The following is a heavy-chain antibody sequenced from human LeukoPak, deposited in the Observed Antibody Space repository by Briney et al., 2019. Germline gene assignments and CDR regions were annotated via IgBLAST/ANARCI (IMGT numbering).Heavy chain of an antibody. CDR2: ISIDGSST. D-gene: IGHD5-12*01. Sequence: GGSLRLSCAASGFTFSSYWMHWVRQAPGKGLVWVSRISIDGSSTSYADSVKGRFTISRDNAKNTLYLQMNSLRAEDTAVYYCARERGYSGYDLDYWGQGTLVTVSS. V-gene: IGHV3-74*01. CDR3: ARERGYSGYDLDY. CDR1: GFTFSSYW. J-gene: IGHJ4*02.